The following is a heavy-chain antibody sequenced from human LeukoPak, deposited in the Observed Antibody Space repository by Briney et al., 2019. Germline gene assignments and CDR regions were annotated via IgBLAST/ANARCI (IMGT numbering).Heavy chain of an antibody. CDR1: GDSISSYY. Sequence: SETLSLTCSVSGDSISSYYWSWIRQPPGKGLEWIGYISYSGSTYYNPSLKSRVTISVDTSKNQFSLKLNSVTAADTAVYYCARHYGPWGQGTLVTVSS. V-gene: IGHV4-59*08. CDR2: ISYSGST. J-gene: IGHJ5*02. D-gene: IGHD3-10*01. CDR3: ARHYGP.